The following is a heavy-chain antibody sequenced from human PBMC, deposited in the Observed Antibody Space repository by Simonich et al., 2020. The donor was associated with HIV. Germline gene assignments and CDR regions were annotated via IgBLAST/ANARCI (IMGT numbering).Heavy chain of an antibody. Sequence: EVHLVESGGGLVKPGGSLRLSCAASGIAFSGYSMNWVRQAPGKGLGGVSSINSRRDYRYYADSVGGRFTVSRDNAKNSLSLQMHSLRAEDTAVYYCAPGGLDLPPDYWGQGTLVTVSS. CDR3: APGGLDLPPDY. CDR2: INSRRDYR. V-gene: IGHV3-21*01. J-gene: IGHJ4*02. D-gene: IGHD1-1*01. CDR1: GIAFSGYS.